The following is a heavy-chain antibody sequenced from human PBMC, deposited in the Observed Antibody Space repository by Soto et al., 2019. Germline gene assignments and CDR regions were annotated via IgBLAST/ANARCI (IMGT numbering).Heavy chain of an antibody. J-gene: IGHJ4*02. V-gene: IGHV1-69*02. CDR2: IIPILGIA. D-gene: IGHD4-17*01. CDR3: ASGGGTTVTPY. CDR1: GGTFSSYT. Sequence: QVQLVQSGAEVKKPGSSVKVSCKASGGTFSSYTISWVRQAPGQGLEWMGRIIPILGIANYAQKFRGRDTITADKSTSTAYIELSSLRSEDTAVYYCASGGGTTVTPYWGQGTLVTVSS.